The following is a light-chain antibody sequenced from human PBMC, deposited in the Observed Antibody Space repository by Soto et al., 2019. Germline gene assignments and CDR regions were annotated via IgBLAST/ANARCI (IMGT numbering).Light chain of an antibody. CDR3: QQYNSWPPKYT. CDR2: GES. CDR1: QSVSSK. V-gene: IGKV3-15*01. Sequence: EIVMTKSPATLSVSPGERATLSCRASQSVSSKLAWYQQKPGQAPSLLIYGESTRATGIPARFSGSGSGKEFTITISSLQSEDSAVYYCQQYNSWPPKYTFGQGTKLEIK. J-gene: IGKJ2*01.